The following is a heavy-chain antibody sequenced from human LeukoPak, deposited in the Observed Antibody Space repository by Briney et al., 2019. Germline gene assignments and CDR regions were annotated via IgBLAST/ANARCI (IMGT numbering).Heavy chain of an antibody. J-gene: IGHJ5*02. CDR1: GFTFSITY. V-gene: IGHV3-66*02. Sequence: GGSLRLSCTASGFTFSITYMAWVRQAPGKGLEWVSVIYGGGDAYYADSVKGRFTISRDNSKNTLYLQMNSLRAEDTAVYYCARDADVVVVAATPLSWFDPWGQGTLVTVSS. CDR3: ARDADVVVVAATPLSWFDP. D-gene: IGHD2-15*01. CDR2: IYGGGDA.